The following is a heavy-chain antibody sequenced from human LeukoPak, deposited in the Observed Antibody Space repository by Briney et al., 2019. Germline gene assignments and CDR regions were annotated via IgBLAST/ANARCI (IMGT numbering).Heavy chain of an antibody. J-gene: IGHJ4*02. D-gene: IGHD6-13*01. Sequence: ASVKVSCKASGYSFTGYYMHWVRQAPGQGLEWMGRINPNSGGTNYAQKFQGRVTMTRDTSISTAYMELSRLRSDDTAVYYCARGRSRWYDLDYWGQGTLVTVSS. CDR2: INPNSGGT. V-gene: IGHV1-2*06. CDR1: GYSFTGYY. CDR3: ARGRSRWYDLDY.